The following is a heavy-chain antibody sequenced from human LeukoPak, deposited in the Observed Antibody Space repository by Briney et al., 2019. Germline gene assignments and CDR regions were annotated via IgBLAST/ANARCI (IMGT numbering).Heavy chain of an antibody. CDR3: ASSGDYSNYWGLFDY. D-gene: IGHD4-11*01. V-gene: IGHV3-48*01. CDR1: GFTFSSYS. J-gene: IGHJ4*02. CDR2: ISSSSSTI. Sequence: GGSLRLSCAASGFTFSSYSMNWVRRAPGKGLEWVSYISSSSSTIYYADSVKGRFTISRDNAKNSLYLQMNSLRAEDTAVYYCASSGDYSNYWGLFDYWGQGTLVTVSS.